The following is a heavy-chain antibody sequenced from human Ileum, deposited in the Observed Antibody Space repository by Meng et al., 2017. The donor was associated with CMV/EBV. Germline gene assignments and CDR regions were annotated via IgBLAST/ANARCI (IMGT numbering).Heavy chain of an antibody. J-gene: IGHJ4*02. Sequence: YTFTDYYLHWVRQAPGQGLEWMGWINPNSGGTNYAQKFQGRVTVTRDTSITTAYMELSRLRSDDTAMYYCARARGYDILTGYGLLDYWGQGPLVTVSS. V-gene: IGHV1-2*02. CDR1: YTFTDYY. D-gene: IGHD3-9*01. CDR3: ARARGYDILTGYGLLDY. CDR2: INPNSGGT.